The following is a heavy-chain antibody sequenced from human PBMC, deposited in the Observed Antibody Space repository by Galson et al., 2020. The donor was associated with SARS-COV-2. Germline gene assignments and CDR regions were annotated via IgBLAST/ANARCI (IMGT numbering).Heavy chain of an antibody. CDR2: IFYSGST. J-gene: IGHJ4*02. Sequence: ETSETLSLTCTVSGGSFSTFFWSWIRQPQGKGLEYIGYIFYSGSTNYSPSLKSRVTMSVDTYKNQFSLKLRSVTAADTAVYYCARTQYGGNSAPFDYWGQGLLVTVSS. D-gene: IGHD2-21*02. V-gene: IGHV4-59*01. CDR3: ARTQYGGNSAPFDY. CDR1: GGSFSTFF.